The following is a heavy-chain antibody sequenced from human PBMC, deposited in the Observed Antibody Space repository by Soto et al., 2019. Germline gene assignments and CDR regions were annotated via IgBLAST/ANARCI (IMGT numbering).Heavy chain of an antibody. Sequence: GGSLRLSCAASGFTFSSYAMSWVRQAPGKGLEWVSSISGSGGSTYYADSVKGRFTISRDNSKNTLYLQMNSLRAEDTAVYTFAKFPLRFRGHGQNCFSPWARGPLVPVSA. V-gene: IGHV3-23*01. CDR3: AKFPLRFRGHGQNCFSP. CDR2: ISGSGGST. D-gene: IGHD6-25*01. CDR1: GFTFSSYA. J-gene: IGHJ5*02.